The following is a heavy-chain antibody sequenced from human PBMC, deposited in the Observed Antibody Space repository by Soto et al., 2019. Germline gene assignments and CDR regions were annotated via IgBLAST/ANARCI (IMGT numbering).Heavy chain of an antibody. CDR2: TYYRSKWYY. CDR3: ARSEEDSDYYYYGMDV. CDR1: GASVSSNSAG. J-gene: IGHJ6*02. Sequence: PSQTLSLTCAITGASVSSNSAGWSWVRQSPSRGLEWLGRTYYRSKWYYEYAVSVRGRITINPDTSKNQVSLQLNSVTPEDTAVYYCARSEEDSDYYYYGMDVWGQGTTVTVSS. V-gene: IGHV6-1*01. D-gene: IGHD2-15*01.